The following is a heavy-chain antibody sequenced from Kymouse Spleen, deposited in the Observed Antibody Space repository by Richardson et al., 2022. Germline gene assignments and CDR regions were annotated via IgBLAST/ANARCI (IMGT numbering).Heavy chain of an antibody. Sequence: QVQLQQWGAGLLKPSETLSLTCAVYGGSFSGYYWSWIRQPPGKGLEWIGEINHSGSTNYNPSLKSRVTISVDTSKNQFSLKLSSVTAADTAVYYCARKKSSWYGTHWFDPWGQGTLVTVSS. J-gene: IGHJ5*02. D-gene: IGHD6-13*01. CDR3: ARKKSSWYGTHWFDP. CDR1: GGSFSGYY. CDR2: INHSGST. V-gene: IGHV4-34*01.